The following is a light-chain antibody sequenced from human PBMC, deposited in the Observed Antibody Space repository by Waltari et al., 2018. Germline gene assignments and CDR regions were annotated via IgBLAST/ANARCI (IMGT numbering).Light chain of an antibody. V-gene: IGLV2-14*01. CDR2: EVS. Sequence: QSALTQPASVSGSPGQSITISCTGTSRDVGGYNYASWYQQHPGKAPKLMIYEVSNRPSGVSNRFSGSKSGNTASLTISGLQAEDEADYYCSSYTSSSTVVFGGGTKLTVV. J-gene: IGLJ2*01. CDR3: SSYTSSSTVV. CDR1: SRDVGGYNY.